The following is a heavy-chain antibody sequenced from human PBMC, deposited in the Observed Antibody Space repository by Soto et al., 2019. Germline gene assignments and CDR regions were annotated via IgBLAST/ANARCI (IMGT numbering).Heavy chain of an antibody. CDR1: GGSISSYY. CDR3: ARAGAYCGGDCYDY. Sequence: QVQLQESGPGLVKPSETLSLTCTVSGGSISSYYWSWIRQPPGKGLEWIGYIYYSGSTNYNPSLKSRVTISVDTSKNQFSLKLSSVTAADTAVYYCARAGAYCGGDCYDYWGQGTLVTVSS. CDR2: IYYSGST. V-gene: IGHV4-59*01. J-gene: IGHJ4*02. D-gene: IGHD2-21*01.